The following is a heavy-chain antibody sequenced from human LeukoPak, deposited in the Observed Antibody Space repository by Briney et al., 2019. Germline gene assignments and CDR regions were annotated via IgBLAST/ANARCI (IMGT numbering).Heavy chain of an antibody. CDR1: GFTFSSYA. J-gene: IGHJ5*02. CDR2: ISGSGGST. CDR3: AGYSYTRGFDP. V-gene: IGHV3-23*01. D-gene: IGHD3-10*01. Sequence: GGSLRLSCAASGFTFSSYAMSWVRQAPGKGLEWVSAISGSGGSTYYADSVRGRFIISRDNSKNTLYLQMNSLRAEDTAVYYCAGYSYTRGFDPWGQGTLVIVSS.